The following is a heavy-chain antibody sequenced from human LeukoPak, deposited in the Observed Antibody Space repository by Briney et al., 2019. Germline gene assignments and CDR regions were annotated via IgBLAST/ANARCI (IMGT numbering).Heavy chain of an antibody. CDR3: AKVWYCSGGSCDEY. CDR1: GFTFSSYA. Sequence: GGSLRLSCAASGFTFSSYAMSWVRQAPGKGLEWVSAISGSGGSTYYADSVKGRFTISRDNSKNTLYLQMNSRRAEDTAVYYCAKVWYCSGGSCDEYWGQGTLVTVSS. V-gene: IGHV3-23*01. J-gene: IGHJ4*02. D-gene: IGHD2-15*01. CDR2: ISGSGGST.